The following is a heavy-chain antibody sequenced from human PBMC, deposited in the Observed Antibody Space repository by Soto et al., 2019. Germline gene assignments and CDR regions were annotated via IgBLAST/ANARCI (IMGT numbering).Heavy chain of an antibody. Sequence: GASVKVSCKASGGTFSSYAISWVRQAPGQGLEGMGWMNPNSGKTGYAQKFQGRVTMTRNTSISTAYMELSSLRSEDTAVYYCARAIRRSSGWYFGLGYWGQGTLVTVSS. D-gene: IGHD6-19*01. V-gene: IGHV1-8*02. CDR3: ARAIRRSSGWYFGLGY. CDR2: MNPNSGKT. J-gene: IGHJ4*02. CDR1: GGTFSSYA.